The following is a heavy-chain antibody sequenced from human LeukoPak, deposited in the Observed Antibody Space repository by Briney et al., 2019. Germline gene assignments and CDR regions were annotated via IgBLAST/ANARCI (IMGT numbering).Heavy chain of an antibody. V-gene: IGHV5-51*01. CDR2: IYPGDSDT. CDR3: ARSGSSGYYYLSPTDY. D-gene: IGHD3-22*01. CDR1: GYSFSSYW. J-gene: IGHJ4*02. Sequence: GESLKISXKGSGYSFSSYWIGWVRQMPGKGLEWMGIIYPGDSDTRYSPSFQGQVTISADKSISTAYLQWSSLKASDTAMYYCARSGSSGYYYLSPTDYWGQGTLVTVSS.